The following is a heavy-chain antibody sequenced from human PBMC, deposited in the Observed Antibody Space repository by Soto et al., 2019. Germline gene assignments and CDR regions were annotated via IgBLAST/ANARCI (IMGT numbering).Heavy chain of an antibody. CDR2: IRHKIYSYST. Sequence: EVQLVEFGGGLVQPEGSLRLSCAASGFNFSDYYMDWVRQAPGKGLEWVGRIRHKIYSYSTEYAASVKGRFTISRDDSTLYLQMNSLKTEDTAMYYCSRAGMLTTPYYSDYWGQGTVVTVSS. CDR1: GFNFSDYY. D-gene: IGHD2-15*01. V-gene: IGHV3-72*01. J-gene: IGHJ4*02. CDR3: SRAGMLTTPYYSDY.